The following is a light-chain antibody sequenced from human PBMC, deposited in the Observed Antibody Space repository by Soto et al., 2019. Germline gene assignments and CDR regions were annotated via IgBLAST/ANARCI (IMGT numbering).Light chain of an antibody. CDR1: QTISSG. CDR2: SAS. CDR3: QQLSRYPLT. Sequence: DIQMTQSPSPLSGSVGDRVTITCRASQTISSGVAWYQQKPGKAPDLLSYSASTLQRGVPSRVSGSGSETEFRLTIRALQPADFATYYCQQLSRYPLTFGGGTKVDIK. J-gene: IGKJ4*01. V-gene: IGKV1-9*01.